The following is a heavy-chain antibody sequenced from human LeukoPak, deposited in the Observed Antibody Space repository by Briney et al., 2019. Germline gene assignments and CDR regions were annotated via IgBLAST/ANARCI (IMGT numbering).Heavy chain of an antibody. Sequence: PSETLSLTCTVSGGSISSYYWSWIRQPPGKGLEWLGYIYYSGSTNYNPSLKSRVTISVDTSKNQFSLKLSSVTAADTAVYYCARVRGSGKYYYYYMDVWGKGTTVTISS. V-gene: IGHV4-59*01. CDR1: GGSISSYY. D-gene: IGHD3-10*01. J-gene: IGHJ6*03. CDR2: IYYSGST. CDR3: ARVRGSGKYYYYYMDV.